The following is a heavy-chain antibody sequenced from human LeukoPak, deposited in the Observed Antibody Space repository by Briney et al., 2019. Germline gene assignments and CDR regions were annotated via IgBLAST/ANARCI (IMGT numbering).Heavy chain of an antibody. V-gene: IGHV3-74*01. CDR2: INSDGSST. D-gene: IGHD3-22*01. CDR1: GFTFSSYW. Sequence: PGGSLRLSCAASGFTFSSYWMHWVRQAPGKGLVWVSRINSDGSSTSYADSVKGRFTISGDNAKNTLYLQMNSLRAEDTAVYYCARVPKKDDSSGYYLSLDYWGQGTLVTVSS. J-gene: IGHJ4*02. CDR3: ARVPKKDDSSGYYLSLDY.